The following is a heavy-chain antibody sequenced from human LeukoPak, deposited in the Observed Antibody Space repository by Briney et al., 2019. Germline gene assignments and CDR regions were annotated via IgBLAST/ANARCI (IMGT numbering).Heavy chain of an antibody. V-gene: IGHV4-38-2*01. CDR2: IYHSGTT. CDR1: GYSLCRAYY. D-gene: IGHD2-21*01. CDR3: ARSYCGGDCYSLGWFDP. Sequence: PSETLSLTCSLSGYSLCRAYYWGWIRQPQGKGLGWIGSIYHSGTTYYIPSLKSRVTMSLDTSKNQSSLKLSSVTAADMAVYYCARSYCGGDCYSLGWFDPWGQGALVTVSS. J-gene: IGHJ5*02.